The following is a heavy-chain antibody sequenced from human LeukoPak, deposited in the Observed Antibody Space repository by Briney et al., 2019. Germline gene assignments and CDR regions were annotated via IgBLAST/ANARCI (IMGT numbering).Heavy chain of an antibody. CDR1: VFTFRTYW. CDR2: INTDGNST. CDR3: ARELASGD. V-gene: IGHV3-74*01. D-gene: IGHD6-13*01. Sequence: GGSLRLSCAASVFTFRTYWMHGVRQAPGKGLVWVSQINTDGNSTIYAHSVKGRFTVSRDNAKNTLYLQMSSLRAEDTAVYYCARELASGDWGQGTLVTVSS. J-gene: IGHJ4*02.